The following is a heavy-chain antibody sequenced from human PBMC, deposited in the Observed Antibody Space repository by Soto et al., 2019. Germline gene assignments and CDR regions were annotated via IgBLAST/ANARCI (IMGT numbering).Heavy chain of an antibody. J-gene: IGHJ4*02. CDR2: MSHSGGT. CDR3: ARGLWPVTTNYFDY. Sequence: SETLSLTCAVYGGFVSRGSYYWSWIRQPPGKGLEWIGEMSHSGGTHFNPSLKSRVTISVDTSKNQFSLKMSSVTAADTAVYYCARGLWPVTTNYFDYWGQGTLVTVSS. D-gene: IGHD4-17*01. V-gene: IGHV4-34*01. CDR1: GGFVSRGSYY.